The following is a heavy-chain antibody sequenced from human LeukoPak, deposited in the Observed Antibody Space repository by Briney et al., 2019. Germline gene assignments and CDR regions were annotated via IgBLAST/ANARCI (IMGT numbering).Heavy chain of an antibody. CDR2: IYYSGST. D-gene: IGHD2-21*02. CDR3: ARFLGVTAILD. V-gene: IGHV4-59*01. Sequence: SETLSLTCTVSGGSISSYYWSWIRQPPGKGLEWIGYIYYSGSTNYNPSPKSRVTISVDTSKNQFSLELSSVTAADTAVYYCARFLGVTAILDWGQGTLVTVSS. CDR1: GGSISSYY. J-gene: IGHJ4*02.